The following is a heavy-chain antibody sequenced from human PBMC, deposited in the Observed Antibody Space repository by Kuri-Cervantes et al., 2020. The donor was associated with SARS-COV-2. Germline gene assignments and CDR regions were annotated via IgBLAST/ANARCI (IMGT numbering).Heavy chain of an antibody. D-gene: IGHD2-2*01. CDR3: AKDIGVVPAASTLAWFDP. V-gene: IGHV4-4*07. Sequence: SETLSLTCTVSGDSISSYYWSWIRQPAGKGLEWIGRIYTSGSTNYNPSLKSRVTMSVDTSKNQFSLKLSSVTAADTAVYYCAKDIGVVPAASTLAWFDPWGQGTMVTVSS. CDR1: GDSISSYY. J-gene: IGHJ5*02. CDR2: IYTSGST.